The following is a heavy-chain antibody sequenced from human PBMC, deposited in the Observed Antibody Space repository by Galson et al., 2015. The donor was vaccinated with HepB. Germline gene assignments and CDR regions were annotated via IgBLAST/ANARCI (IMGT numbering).Heavy chain of an antibody. CDR3: AHVMITFGGVIGPDAFDI. V-gene: IGHV2-5*02. J-gene: IGHJ3*02. CDR1: GFSLRSTGVG. Sequence: PALVKPTQTLTLTCTFSGFSLRSTGVGVGWIRQPPGKALEWLAVIYWDDDDRYSPSLKSRLKITKDTSKSQVVLTMTNMDPVDTATYYCAHVMITFGGVIGPDAFDIWGQGTMVTVSS. D-gene: IGHD3-16*02. CDR2: IYWDDDD.